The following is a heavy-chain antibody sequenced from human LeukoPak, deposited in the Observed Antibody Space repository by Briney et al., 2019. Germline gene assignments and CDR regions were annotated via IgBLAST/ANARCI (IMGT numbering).Heavy chain of an antibody. D-gene: IGHD2/OR15-2a*01. Sequence: SVKASCKASGGTFSSYAISWVRQAPGQGLEWMGGIIPIFGTANYAHKFQGRVTITTDESTSTAYMELSSLRSEDTAVYYCARGDDGTQISTMDVWGKGTTVTVSS. CDR2: IIPIFGTA. CDR3: ARGDDGTQISTMDV. CDR1: GGTFSSYA. J-gene: IGHJ6*03. V-gene: IGHV1-69*05.